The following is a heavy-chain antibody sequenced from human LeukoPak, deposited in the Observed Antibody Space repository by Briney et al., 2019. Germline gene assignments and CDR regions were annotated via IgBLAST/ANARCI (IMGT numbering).Heavy chain of an antibody. CDR1: GYTFTSSY. J-gene: IGHJ4*02. CDR2: INPSGGST. D-gene: IGHD5-12*01. V-gene: IGHV1-46*01. CDR3: ASAGTGVATMDY. Sequence: ASLKVSCKASGYTFTSSYMPWVRQAPGQWLERMGIINPSGGSTSYAQKFQGRVTMTRDTSTRTVYMELSSLRSEDTAVYYCASAGTGVATMDYWGQGTLVTVSS.